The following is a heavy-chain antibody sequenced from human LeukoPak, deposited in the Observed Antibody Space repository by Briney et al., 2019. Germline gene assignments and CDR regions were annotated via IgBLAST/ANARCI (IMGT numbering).Heavy chain of an antibody. CDR2: INHSGST. CDR1: GGSFSGYY. D-gene: IGHD3-22*01. J-gene: IGHJ4*02. V-gene: IGHV4-34*01. Sequence: SETLSLTCAVYGGSFSGYYWSWIRQPPGKGLEWIGEINHSGSTNYNPSLKSRVTISVDTSKNQFSLKLSSVTAADTAVYYCARGPGDDSSGYYADFWGEETLVTVSS. CDR3: ARGPGDDSSGYYADF.